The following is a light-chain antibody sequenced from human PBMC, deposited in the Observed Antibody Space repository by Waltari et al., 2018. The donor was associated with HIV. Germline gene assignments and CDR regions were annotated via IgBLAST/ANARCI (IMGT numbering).Light chain of an antibody. CDR1: QSLQHNNRKTY. V-gene: IGKV2D-29*01. Sequence: DIEMTQTPQSLSVTPGQPASISCKSNQSLQHNNRKTYLYWYLQKSGQPPQLLIYEVSNRFSGVPDRFSGSGSGTDFTLKISRVEAGDVGVYDCLQSLQLPLTFGGGTKVEIK. CDR2: EVS. J-gene: IGKJ4*01. CDR3: LQSLQLPLT.